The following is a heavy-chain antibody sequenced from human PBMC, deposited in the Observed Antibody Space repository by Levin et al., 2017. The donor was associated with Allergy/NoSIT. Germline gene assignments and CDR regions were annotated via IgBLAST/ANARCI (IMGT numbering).Heavy chain of an antibody. CDR1: GGSFSGYY. V-gene: IGHV4-34*01. J-gene: IGHJ4*02. Sequence: ASETLSLTCAVYGGSFSGYYWSWIRQPPGKGLEWIGEINHSGSTNYNPSLKSRVTISVDTSKNQFSLKLSSVTAADTAVYYCASRTRWFGESIDYWGQGTLVTVSS. CDR3: ASRTRWFGESIDY. CDR2: INHSGST. D-gene: IGHD3-10*01.